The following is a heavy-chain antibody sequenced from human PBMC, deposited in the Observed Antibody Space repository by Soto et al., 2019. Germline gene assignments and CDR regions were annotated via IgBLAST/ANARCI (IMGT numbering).Heavy chain of an antibody. D-gene: IGHD3-10*01. CDR2: INAGNGNT. Sequence: ASVKDSCKASGYTFPSYAMHWVRQAPGQRLEWMGWINAGNGNTKYSQKFQGRVTITRDTSASTAYMELSSLRSEDTAVYYCARDQQLWFGEPQEVFDYWGQGTLVTVSS. CDR1: GYTFPSYA. CDR3: ARDQQLWFGEPQEVFDY. V-gene: IGHV1-3*01. J-gene: IGHJ4*02.